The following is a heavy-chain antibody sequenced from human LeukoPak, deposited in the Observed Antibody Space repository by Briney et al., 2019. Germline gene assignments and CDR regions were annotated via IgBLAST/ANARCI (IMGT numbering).Heavy chain of an antibody. V-gene: IGHV4-34*01. CDR2: INHSGST. D-gene: IGHD3-3*01. CDR1: GGSFSGYY. CDR3: ASGLEWLSLYYYYGMDV. J-gene: IGHJ6*02. Sequence: SETLSLTCAVYGGSFSGYYWSWLRQPPGKGLEWIGEINHSGSTNYNPSLKSRVTISVDTSKNQFSLKLSSVTAADTAVYYCASGLEWLSLYYYYGMDVWGQGTTVTVSS.